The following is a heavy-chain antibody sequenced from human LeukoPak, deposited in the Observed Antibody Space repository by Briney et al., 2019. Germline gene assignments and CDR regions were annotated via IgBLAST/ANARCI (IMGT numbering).Heavy chain of an antibody. CDR3: ARVRPSGYCSGGSCYFEDY. CDR1: GGTFSSYA. CDR2: ISAYNGNT. J-gene: IGHJ4*02. D-gene: IGHD2-15*01. Sequence: ASVKVSCKASGGTFSSYAISWVRQAPGQGLEWMGWISAYNGNTNYAQKLQGRVTMTTDTSTSTAYMELRSLRSDDTAVYYCARVRPSGYCSGGSCYFEDYWGQGTLVTVSS. V-gene: IGHV1-18*01.